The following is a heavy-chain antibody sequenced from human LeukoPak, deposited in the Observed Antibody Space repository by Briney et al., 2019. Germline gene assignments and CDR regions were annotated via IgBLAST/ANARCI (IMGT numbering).Heavy chain of an antibody. CDR1: GFTFSSYA. J-gene: IGHJ4*02. CDR2: ISDGADRT. V-gene: IGHV3-23*01. D-gene: IGHD3-22*01. CDR3: AKDPPPDASDYYYPNFDY. Sequence: TGGSLRLSCAASGFTFSSYAMSWVRQAPGKGLEWVSTISDGADRTYYADSVKGRFTISRDTSRNTLYLQMSSLRADDTAVYFCAKDPPPDASDYYYPNFDYWSQGTLVTVSS.